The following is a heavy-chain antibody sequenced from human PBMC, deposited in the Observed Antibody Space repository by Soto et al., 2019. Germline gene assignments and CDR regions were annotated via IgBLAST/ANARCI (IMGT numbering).Heavy chain of an antibody. CDR2: ISAYNGNT. J-gene: IGHJ5*02. CDR1: GYTFTSYG. D-gene: IGHD3-3*01. CDR3: ARVYYDFWSGYANWFDP. V-gene: IGHV1-18*01. Sequence: QVQLVQSGAEVKKPGASVKVSCKASGYTFTSYGISWVRQAPGQGREWMGWISAYNGNTNYAQKLQGRVTMTTDTSTSTAYMELRSLRSDDTAVYYCARVYYDFWSGYANWFDPWGQRTLVTVSS.